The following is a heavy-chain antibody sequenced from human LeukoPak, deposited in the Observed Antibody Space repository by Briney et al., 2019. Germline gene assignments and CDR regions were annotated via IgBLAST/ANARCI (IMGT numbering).Heavy chain of an antibody. D-gene: IGHD4-23*01. CDR2: IYYSGST. V-gene: IGHV4-59*01. Sequence: PSETLSLTCTVSGGSISSYYWSWIRQPPGRGLEWIGYIYYSGSTNYNPSLKSRVTISVDTSKNQFSLKLSSVTAADTAVYYCARAVGYGGTLIDYWGQGTLVTVSS. J-gene: IGHJ4*02. CDR3: ARAVGYGGTLIDY. CDR1: GGSISSYY.